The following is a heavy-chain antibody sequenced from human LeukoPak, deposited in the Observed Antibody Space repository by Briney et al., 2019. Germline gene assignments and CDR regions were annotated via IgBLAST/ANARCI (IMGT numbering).Heavy chain of an antibody. CDR1: GGSISSYY. V-gene: IGHV4-59*08. CDR3: ARHYYYDSSGFYRSGFDP. CDR2: IYYSGST. Sequence: ASETLSLTCTVSGGSISSYYWSWIRQPPGKGLEWIGYIYYSGSTNYNPPLESRVTISVDTSKNQFSLKLSSVTAADTAVYYCARHYYYDSSGFYRSGFDPWGQGTLVTVSS. D-gene: IGHD3-22*01. J-gene: IGHJ5*02.